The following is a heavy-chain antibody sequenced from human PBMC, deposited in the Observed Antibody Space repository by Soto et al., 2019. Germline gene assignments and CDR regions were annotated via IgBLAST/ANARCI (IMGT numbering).Heavy chain of an antibody. Sequence: SQTLSLTCVISGDSISRNTAAWNWIRRSPSRGLEWLGRTYYRSKWYFDYAVSLKSRITINPDTSRNQVSLQLSSVTPEDTAVYYCARGPHGMEVANFDSWGQGTMVTVYS. J-gene: IGHJ4*02. CDR2: TYYRSKWYF. V-gene: IGHV6-1*01. CDR3: ARGPHGMEVANFDS. CDR1: GDSISRNTAA. D-gene: IGHD6-19*01.